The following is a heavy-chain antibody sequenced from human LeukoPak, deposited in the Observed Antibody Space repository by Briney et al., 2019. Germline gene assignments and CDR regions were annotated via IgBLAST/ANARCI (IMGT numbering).Heavy chain of an antibody. Sequence: ASVKVSCKASGYTFTGYYMHWVRQAPGQGLEWMGWINPNSGGTNYAQKFQGRVTMTRDTSISTAYMELSRLRSDDTAVYYCARTPGRGTNFDYWGQGTLVTVSP. CDR2: INPNSGGT. V-gene: IGHV1-2*02. CDR1: GYTFTGYY. J-gene: IGHJ4*02. CDR3: ARTPGRGTNFDY. D-gene: IGHD3-16*01.